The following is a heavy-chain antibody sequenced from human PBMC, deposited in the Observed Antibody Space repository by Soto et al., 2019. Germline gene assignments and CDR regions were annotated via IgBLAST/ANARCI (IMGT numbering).Heavy chain of an antibody. CDR3: AKGRYDFWSPYYLDS. J-gene: IGHJ4*02. V-gene: IGHV3-9*01. CDR2: ITWNSRVL. D-gene: IGHD3-3*01. Sequence: PGGSLRLSCVGTGLNFDYFAMHWVRQAPGKGLEWVSGITWNSRVLAYADSVKGRFTISRDNARNSLYLQMDSLRDEDTALYYCAKGRYDFWSPYYLDSWGQGTLVTVSS. CDR1: GLNFDYFA.